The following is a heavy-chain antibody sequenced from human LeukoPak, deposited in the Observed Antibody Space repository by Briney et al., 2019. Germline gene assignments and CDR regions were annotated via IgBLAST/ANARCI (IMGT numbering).Heavy chain of an antibody. Sequence: GGSLRLSCAASGFTFGSYAMSWVRQAPGKGLEWVSAISGSGGSTYYADSVKGRFTISRDNSKNTLYLQMNSLRAEDTAVYYCAKVVRCSGGSCYLRREFDYWGQGTLVTVSS. J-gene: IGHJ4*02. V-gene: IGHV3-23*01. CDR1: GFTFGSYA. D-gene: IGHD2-15*01. CDR3: AKVVRCSGGSCYLRREFDY. CDR2: ISGSGGST.